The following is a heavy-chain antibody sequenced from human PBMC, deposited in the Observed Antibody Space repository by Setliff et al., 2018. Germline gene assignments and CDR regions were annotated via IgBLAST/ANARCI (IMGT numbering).Heavy chain of an antibody. CDR1: GFTFSSYA. Sequence: PGGSLRLSCAASGFTFSSYAMHWVRQAPGKGLEYVSSISSSGGNIYYANSVKGRFIISRDNSKSTLFLQMGSLRAGDMSVYYCARGGTYSSGPLDYWGQGTLVTVSS. CDR2: ISSSGGNI. J-gene: IGHJ4*02. D-gene: IGHD3-22*01. CDR3: ARGGTYSSGPLDY. V-gene: IGHV3-64*01.